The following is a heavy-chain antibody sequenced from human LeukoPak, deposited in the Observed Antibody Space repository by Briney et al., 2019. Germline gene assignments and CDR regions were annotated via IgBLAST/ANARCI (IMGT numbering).Heavy chain of an antibody. CDR1: GFSFSSYE. Sequence: GGSLRLSCAASGFSFSSYEMNRVRQGPGKGLEWVSYISASGTTIYDADSVKGRFTISRDNAKNSLYLQLNSLTAEDTAIYYCVRDEIRSGAFDIWGQGTMVTVSS. J-gene: IGHJ3*02. V-gene: IGHV3-48*03. CDR3: VRDEIRSGAFDI. D-gene: IGHD3-10*01. CDR2: ISASGTTI.